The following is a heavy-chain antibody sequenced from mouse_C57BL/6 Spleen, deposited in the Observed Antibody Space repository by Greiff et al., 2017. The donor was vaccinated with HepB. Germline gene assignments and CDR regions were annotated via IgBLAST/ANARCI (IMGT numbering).Heavy chain of an antibody. CDR3: ARTYRYDYDDGFAY. CDR1: GFSLTSYG. Sequence: VQLVESGPGLVQPSQSLSITCTVSGFSLTSYGVHWVRQSPGKGLEWLGVIWSGGSTDYNAAFISRLSISKDNSKSQVFFKMNSLQADDTAIYYCARTYRYDYDDGFAYWGQGTLVTVSA. CDR2: IWSGGST. V-gene: IGHV2-2*01. J-gene: IGHJ3*01. D-gene: IGHD2-4*01.